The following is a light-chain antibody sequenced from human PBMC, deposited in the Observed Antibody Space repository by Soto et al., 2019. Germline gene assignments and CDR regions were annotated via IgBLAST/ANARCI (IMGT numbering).Light chain of an antibody. Sequence: EIVMTQSPATLSVSPGERATLSCRASQSISRNLAWYQQKPGQAPRLLIYVASTRATGLPARFSGSGSGTEFSLTINSLQSEDFAVYYCQQYNNWPITFGRGTRLEI. V-gene: IGKV3-15*01. J-gene: IGKJ5*01. CDR2: VAS. CDR3: QQYNNWPIT. CDR1: QSISRN.